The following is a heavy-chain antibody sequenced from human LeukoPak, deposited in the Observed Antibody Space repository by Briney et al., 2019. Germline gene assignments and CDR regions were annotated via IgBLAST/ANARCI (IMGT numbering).Heavy chain of an antibody. CDR2: SNPDSGDT. D-gene: IGHD6-13*01. Sequence: ASVKVSCKASGYTFTDYYIHWVRQAPGQGLEWMGWSNPDSGDTDYAQKFQGRVSMTRDTSFTTAYMERSRLTSDDTAVYYCARSTAGSSSWYYYLDYWGQGPLVTVSS. CDR1: GYTFTDYY. J-gene: IGHJ4*02. CDR3: ARSTAGSSSWYYYLDY. V-gene: IGHV1-2*02.